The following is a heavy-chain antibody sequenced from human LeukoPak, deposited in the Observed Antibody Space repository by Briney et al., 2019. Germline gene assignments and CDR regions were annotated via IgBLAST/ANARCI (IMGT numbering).Heavy chain of an antibody. D-gene: IGHD3-22*01. CDR3: ARAVKVLARDSSGYYLGY. J-gene: IGHJ4*02. Sequence: ASVKVSCKASGYTFTSYGISWVRQAPGQGLEWMGWINPNSGGTNYAQKFQGWVTMTRDTSISTAYMELSRLRSDDTAVYYCARAVKVLARDSSGYYLGYWGQGTLVTVSS. CDR1: GYTFTSYG. V-gene: IGHV1-2*04. CDR2: INPNSGGT.